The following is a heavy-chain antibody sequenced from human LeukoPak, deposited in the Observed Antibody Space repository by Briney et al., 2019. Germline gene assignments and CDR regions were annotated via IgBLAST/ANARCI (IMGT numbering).Heavy chain of an antibody. CDR2: ISSSGSTI. V-gene: IGHV3-11*01. CDR3: AREKEYYYDSSGYYLADY. D-gene: IGHD3-22*01. J-gene: IGHJ4*02. CDR1: GFTFSDYY. Sequence: GGSLRLSCAASGFTFSDYYMSWIRQAPGKGLEWVSYISSSGSTIYYADSVKGRFTISKDNAKNSLYLQMNSLRAEDTAVYYCAREKEYYYDSSGYYLADYWGQGTLVTVSS.